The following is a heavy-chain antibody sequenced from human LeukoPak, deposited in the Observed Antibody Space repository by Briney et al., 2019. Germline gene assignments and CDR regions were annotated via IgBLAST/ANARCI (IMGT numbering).Heavy chain of an antibody. Sequence: SETLSLTCDVSGGSISNTNWWSWVSQPPGQGLEWIGEVSLAGQTNYNPSLNGRVTMSLDESSNQLSLKLTSVTAADTAIYYCSRESGAFCPFGYWGQGTLVIVPS. J-gene: IGHJ4*02. CDR3: SRESGAFCPFGY. V-gene: IGHV4-4*02. CDR1: GGSISNTNW. CDR2: VSLAGQT. D-gene: IGHD1-26*01.